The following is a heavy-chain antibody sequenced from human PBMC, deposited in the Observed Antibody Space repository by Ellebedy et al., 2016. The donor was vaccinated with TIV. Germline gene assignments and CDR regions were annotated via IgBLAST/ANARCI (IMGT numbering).Heavy chain of an antibody. V-gene: IGHV4-39*01. CDR2: IDYGGTT. D-gene: IGHD4-11*01. CDR3: ASSVTTRSYYYYGMDV. CDR1: RGSISSSGPY. J-gene: IGHJ6*02. Sequence: MPSETLSLTCTVSRGSISSSGPYWAWIRQPPGKGLEWIGSIDYGGTTYYSPSVKNRVTVSIDTSKNQFSLKLESVTAADTAVYYCASSVTTRSYYYYGMDVWGQGTTVTVSS.